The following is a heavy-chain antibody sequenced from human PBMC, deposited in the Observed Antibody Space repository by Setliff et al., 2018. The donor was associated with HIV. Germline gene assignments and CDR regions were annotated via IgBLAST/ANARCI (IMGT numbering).Heavy chain of an antibody. CDR1: GYNFNGFY. V-gene: IGHV1-2*02. CDR3: APTRAYPPLEYFHH. CDR2: INPSTGDT. J-gene: IGHJ1*01. Sequence: ASVKVSCKASGYNFNGFYLHWVRQAPGQGLEWVAWINPSTGDTHYAQKFQGRVAVTRDTSISTAYMELRRVRSDDTAVYYCAPTRAYPPLEYFHHWGQGTLVTVSS.